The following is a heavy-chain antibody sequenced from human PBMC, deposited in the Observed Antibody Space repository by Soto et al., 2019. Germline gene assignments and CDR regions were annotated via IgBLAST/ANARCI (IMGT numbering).Heavy chain of an antibody. Sequence: DVHLVESGGGLAQPGGSLRLSCAASGFTFSSYEMNWVRQAPGKGLEWISDITSSGSTTYYADSVKGRFTVSRDNAKNSVYLQMNSLRADDTAVYYSARGNSPVNVYWGQGTLVTVSS. J-gene: IGHJ4*02. D-gene: IGHD3-16*02. CDR3: ARGNSPVNVY. CDR2: ITSSGSTT. V-gene: IGHV3-48*03. CDR1: GFTFSSYE.